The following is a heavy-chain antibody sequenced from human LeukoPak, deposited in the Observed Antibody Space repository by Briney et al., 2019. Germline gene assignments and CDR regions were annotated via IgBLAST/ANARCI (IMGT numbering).Heavy chain of an antibody. Sequence: GGSLRLSCAASGFTFSSYSMNWVRQAPGKGLEWVSSISSSSSYIYYADSVKGRFTISRDNAKNSLYLQMNSLRAEDTAVYYCATPVGWNPRPFDYWGQGTLVTVSS. CDR1: GFTFSSYS. V-gene: IGHV3-21*01. D-gene: IGHD1-1*01. CDR3: ATPVGWNPRPFDY. CDR2: ISSSSSYI. J-gene: IGHJ4*02.